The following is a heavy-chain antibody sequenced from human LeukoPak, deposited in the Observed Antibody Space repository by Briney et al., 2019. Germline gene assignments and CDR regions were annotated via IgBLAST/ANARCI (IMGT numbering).Heavy chain of an antibody. CDR1: GGSFSGYY. CDR2: INHSGST. D-gene: IGHD2-8*01. Sequence: SETLSLTCAAYGGSFSGYYWSWIRQPPGKGLEWIGEINHSGSTNYNPSLRSRVTISVDTSKNRFSLKLSSVTAADTAVYYCASLDIVLMVYESWGQGTLVTVSS. CDR3: ASLDIVLMVYES. J-gene: IGHJ5*02. V-gene: IGHV4-34*01.